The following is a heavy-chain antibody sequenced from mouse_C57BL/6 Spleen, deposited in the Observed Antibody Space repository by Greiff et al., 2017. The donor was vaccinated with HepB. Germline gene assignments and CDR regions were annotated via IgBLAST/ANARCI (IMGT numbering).Heavy chain of an antibody. Sequence: QVTLKVSGPELVKPGASVKISCKASGYAFSSSWMNWVKQRPGKGLEWIGRIYPGDGDTNYNGKFKGKATLTADKSSSTAYMQLSSLTSEDSAVYFCARREVTEGNWFAYWGQGTLVTVSA. CDR2: IYPGDGDT. V-gene: IGHV1-82*01. J-gene: IGHJ3*01. D-gene: IGHD2-2*01. CDR1: GYAFSSSW. CDR3: ARREVTEGNWFAY.